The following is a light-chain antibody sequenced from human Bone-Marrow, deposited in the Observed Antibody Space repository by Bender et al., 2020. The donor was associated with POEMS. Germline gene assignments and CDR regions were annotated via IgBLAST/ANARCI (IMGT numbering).Light chain of an antibody. CDR1: SSDIGDYDH. V-gene: IGLV2-11*01. CDR3: CAYAVSSSLL. J-gene: IGLJ2*01. CDR2: DVT. Sequence: ALTQPRSVSGSPGQSVTISCAGTSSDIGDYDHVSWYQHHPDKAPTLIIFDVTKRPSGVPDRFSGSKSGNTASLTISGLQAEDEADYYCCAYAVSSSLLFGGGTRVTVL.